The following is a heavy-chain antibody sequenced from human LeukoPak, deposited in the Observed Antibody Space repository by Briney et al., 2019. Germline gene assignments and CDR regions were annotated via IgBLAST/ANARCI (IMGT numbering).Heavy chain of an antibody. CDR3: ARYFSSWYSDC. V-gene: IGHV1-2*02. J-gene: IGHJ4*02. Sequence: GASVKVSCKASGYTFTGYYMHWVRQAPGQGLEWMGWINPNSGGTNYAQKFQGRVTMTRDTSISTAYMELSGLRSDDTAVYYGARYFSSWYSDCWGQGALVTVSS. CDR2: INPNSGGT. CDR1: GYTFTGYY. D-gene: IGHD6-13*01.